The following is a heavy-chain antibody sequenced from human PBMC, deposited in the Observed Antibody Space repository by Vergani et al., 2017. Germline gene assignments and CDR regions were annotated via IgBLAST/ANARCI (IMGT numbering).Heavy chain of an antibody. CDR1: GKTFTNYA. J-gene: IGHJ4*02. CDR2: INPNSGGT. V-gene: IGHV1-2*02. CDR3: AGDKY. Sequence: QVQLVQSASELKKPGASVRVSCKASGKTFTNYAMNWVRQAPGQGLEWMGWINPNSGGTNYAQKFQGRVTMTRDTSISTAYMELSRLRSDDTAVYYCAGDKYWGQGTLVTVSS.